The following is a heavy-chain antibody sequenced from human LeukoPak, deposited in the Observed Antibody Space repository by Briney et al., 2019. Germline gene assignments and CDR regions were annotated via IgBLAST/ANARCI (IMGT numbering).Heavy chain of an antibody. J-gene: IGHJ4*02. D-gene: IGHD1-26*01. CDR3: ARGGVFDY. Sequence: GGSLRLSCAASGFTFSSYAMHWVRQAPGKGLEWVAVISYDGSNKYYADSVKGRFTISRDNSKNTLYLQMNSLRAEDTAVYYWARGGVFDYWGQGTLVTVSS. V-gene: IGHV3-30-3*01. CDR2: ISYDGSNK. CDR1: GFTFSSYA.